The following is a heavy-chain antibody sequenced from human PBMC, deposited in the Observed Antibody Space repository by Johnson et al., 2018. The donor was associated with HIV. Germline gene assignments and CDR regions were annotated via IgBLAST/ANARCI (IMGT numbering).Heavy chain of an antibody. CDR3: ARDTSVDTGTLYPFDI. Sequence: QVQLVESGGGVVQPGRSLRLSCAASGFAFSNFGMHWVRQAPGKGLEWVAVTSYDGSNKYYADSVKGRFTISRDNSKNTLYLQMNSLRAEDTAVYYCARDTSVDTGTLYPFDIWGQGTMVTVSS. V-gene: IGHV3-30*03. D-gene: IGHD5-18*01. CDR1: GFAFSNFG. J-gene: IGHJ3*02. CDR2: TSYDGSNK.